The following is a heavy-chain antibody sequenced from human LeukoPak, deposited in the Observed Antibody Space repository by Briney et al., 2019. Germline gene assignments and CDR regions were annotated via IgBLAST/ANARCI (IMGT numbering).Heavy chain of an antibody. D-gene: IGHD6-19*01. CDR2: IYPSGST. CDR3: ARSTGSSGWRYFDY. J-gene: IGHJ4*02. CDR1: GASIISGSYY. Sequence: PSQTLSLTCTVSGASIISGSYYWSWIRQSAGKGLEWIGRIYPSGSTNYNPSLKSRVTISVDTSKNQFSLKLNSVTAADTAVYYCARSTGSSGWRYFDYWGQGTLVTVSS. V-gene: IGHV4-61*02.